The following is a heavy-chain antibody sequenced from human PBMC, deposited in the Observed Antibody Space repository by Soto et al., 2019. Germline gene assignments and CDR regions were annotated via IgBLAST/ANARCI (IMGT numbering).Heavy chain of an antibody. CDR3: AKMEGMDPWACSFDY. Sequence: EVQVLESGGGLVQPGGSLRLSCAATGFTFSDFAMSWVRQAPGKGLEWVSRIYGGGNGPHYADSVKGRVTISRDNSKNTLYLQMNSLSAEDTAVYYCAKMEGMDPWACSFDYWGQGTLVTVSS. V-gene: IGHV3-23*01. CDR1: GFTFSDFA. J-gene: IGHJ4*02. CDR2: IYGGGNGP. D-gene: IGHD2-2*03.